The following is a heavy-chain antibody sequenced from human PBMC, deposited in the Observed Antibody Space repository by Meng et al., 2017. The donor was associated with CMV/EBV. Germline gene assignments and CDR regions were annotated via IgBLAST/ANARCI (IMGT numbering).Heavy chain of an antibody. CDR1: VVLLRASGLG. D-gene: IGHD6-13*01. J-gene: IGHJ4*02. CDR3: ARLAAAGRFDY. Sequence: QTTLKTSGPTLVKATQSLRLSSTAYVVLLRASGLGVGRIRQPPGTALEWLAITYCDDDKRYRPSLKSRLTTTKDTSTSQVVLTMTNMHPVDTATYYSARLAAAGRFDYWGQGTLVTVSS. V-gene: IGHV2-5*02. CDR2: TYCDDDK.